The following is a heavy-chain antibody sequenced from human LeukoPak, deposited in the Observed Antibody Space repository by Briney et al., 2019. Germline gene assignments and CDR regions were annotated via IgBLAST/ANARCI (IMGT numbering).Heavy chain of an antibody. J-gene: IGHJ4*02. CDR1: GFTFSGSA. CDR3: TGGYDYYFDN. D-gene: IGHD3-16*01. V-gene: IGHV3-73*01. CDR2: IRNKANYYAT. Sequence: GGSLRLSCAASGFTFSGSAMHWVRQASGKGLKWVGHIRNKANYYATAYGASVKGRFIISRDDSKNTAYLQMNSLKTEDTAVYYCTGGYDYYFDNWGQGTLVTVSS.